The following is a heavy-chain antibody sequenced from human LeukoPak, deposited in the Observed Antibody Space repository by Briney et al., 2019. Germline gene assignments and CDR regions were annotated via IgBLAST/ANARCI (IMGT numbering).Heavy chain of an antibody. Sequence: ASVKVSCKASGYTFTGYYMHWVRQAPGQGLEWMGWINPNSGGTNYAQKFQGWVTMTRDTSISTAYMELSSLRSEDTAVYYCARTGRGYSYGHLGAFDYWGQGTLVTVSS. J-gene: IGHJ4*02. CDR3: ARTGRGYSYGHLGAFDY. CDR1: GYTFTGYY. D-gene: IGHD5-18*01. CDR2: INPNSGGT. V-gene: IGHV1-2*04.